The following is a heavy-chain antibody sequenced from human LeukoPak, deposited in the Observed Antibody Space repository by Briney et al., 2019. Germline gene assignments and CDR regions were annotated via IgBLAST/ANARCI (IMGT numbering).Heavy chain of an antibody. CDR3: ARGRITMVRGVNFLWFDP. D-gene: IGHD3-10*01. Sequence: GGSLRLSCAASGFTFSSYAMSWVRQAPGKGLEWVAVISYDGSNKYYADSVKGRFTISRDNSKNTLYLQMNSLRAEDTAVYYCARGRITMVRGVNFLWFDPWGQGTLVTVSS. V-gene: IGHV3-30-3*01. CDR1: GFTFSSYA. J-gene: IGHJ5*02. CDR2: ISYDGSNK.